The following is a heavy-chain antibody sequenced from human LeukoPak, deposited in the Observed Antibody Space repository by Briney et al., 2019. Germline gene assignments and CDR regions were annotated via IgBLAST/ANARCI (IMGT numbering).Heavy chain of an antibody. J-gene: IGHJ6*04. D-gene: IGHD3-9*01. CDR2: IRSKAYGGTT. CDR1: GFTFGDYA. CDR3: TRDQLRYFDWLLVGMDV. V-gene: IGHV3-49*04. Sequence: GGSLRLSCTASGFTFGDYAMSWVRQAPGKGLEWVGFIRSKAYGGTTEYAASVKGRFTISRDDSKSIAYLQVNSLKTEDTAVYYCTRDQLRYFDWLLVGMDVWGKGTTVTVSS.